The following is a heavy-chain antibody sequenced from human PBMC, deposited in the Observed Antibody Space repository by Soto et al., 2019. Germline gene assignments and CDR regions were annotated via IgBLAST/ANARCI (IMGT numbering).Heavy chain of an antibody. CDR3: TRGWETVGTTTPFAY. D-gene: IGHD1-26*01. CDR2: IIPIFGTA. J-gene: IGHJ4*02. Sequence: QVQLVQSGAEVKKPGSSVKVSCKASGGTFSSYAISWVRQAPGQGLEWMGGIIPIFGTANYAQKFQGRVAITADKSTRTAYMELNCLRSDDTALYYCTRGWETVGTTTPFAYWGQGTLVTVSS. CDR1: GGTFSSYA. V-gene: IGHV1-69*06.